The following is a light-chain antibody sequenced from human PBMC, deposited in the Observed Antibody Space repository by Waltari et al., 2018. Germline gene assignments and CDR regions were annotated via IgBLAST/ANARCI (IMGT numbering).Light chain of an antibody. J-gene: IGLJ3*02. CDR3: YSTDYTGNYWV. V-gene: IGLV3-10*01. Sequence: SYELTQPPSVSVSPGHTARITCSGEALPNNSAYWYRQRSGQAPVLVIYEDTKQPSGIPERFSASNSGAVATLTITGAQVEDEADYYCYSTDYTGNYWVFGGGTKLTVL. CDR2: EDT. CDR1: ALPNNS.